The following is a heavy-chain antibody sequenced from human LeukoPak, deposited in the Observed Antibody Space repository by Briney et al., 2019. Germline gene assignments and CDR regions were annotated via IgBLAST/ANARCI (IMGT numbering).Heavy chain of an antibody. CDR3: ARDGSFWRGYPYYFDY. V-gene: IGHV3-33*01. CDR2: IWYDGSNK. CDR1: GFSFSSYG. Sequence: PGRSLRLSRAASGFSFSSYGMHWVRQAPGKGLEWVAIIWYDGSNKYYADSVKGRFTISRDNSKNTLYLQVNSLRAEDTAVYYCARDGSFWRGYPYYFDYWGQGTLVTVSS. J-gene: IGHJ4*02. D-gene: IGHD3-3*01.